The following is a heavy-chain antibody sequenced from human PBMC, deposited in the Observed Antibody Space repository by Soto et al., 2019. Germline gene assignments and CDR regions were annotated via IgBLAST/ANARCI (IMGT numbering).Heavy chain of an antibody. CDR2: IYPGDSDT. Sequence: GESLKISCKGSGYSFTSYWIGWVRQMPGKGLEWMGIIYPGDSDTRYSPSFQGQVTISADKSISTAYLQWSSLKASDTAMYYCAKTAYCSSTSCYWFDYWGQGTLVTVSS. V-gene: IGHV5-51*01. D-gene: IGHD2-2*01. J-gene: IGHJ4*02. CDR3: AKTAYCSSTSCYWFDY. CDR1: GYSFTSYW.